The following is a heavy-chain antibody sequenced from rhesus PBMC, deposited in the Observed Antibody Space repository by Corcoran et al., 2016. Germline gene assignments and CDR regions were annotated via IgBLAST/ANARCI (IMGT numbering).Heavy chain of an antibody. J-gene: IGHJ2*01. D-gene: IGHD2-33*01. V-gene: IGHV4-147*01. CDR2: FFGGSGST. CDR1: GASLIYTY. Sequence: QVQLQESGPGLVNPSAPLSLTCVVSGASLIYTYWCWTTQSPGEGLEWIGSFFGGSGSTNYNPSLKSRVTSSIDPSKKQLSLRLNSVTASDTAVYFCARYLRGGLWYLDLWGPGTPI. CDR3: ARYLRGGLWYLDL.